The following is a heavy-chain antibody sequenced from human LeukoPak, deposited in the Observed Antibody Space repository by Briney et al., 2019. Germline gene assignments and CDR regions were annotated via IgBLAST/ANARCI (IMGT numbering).Heavy chain of an antibody. J-gene: IGHJ3*02. D-gene: IGHD1-14*01. CDR1: GYTFTSYD. CDR2: MNPNSGNT. Sequence: ASVKVSCKASGYTFTSYDINWVRQATGQGLEWMGWMNPNSGNTGYALKFQGRVTMTRNTSISTAYMELSSLRSEDTAVYYCAFRTDMEAFDIWGQGTMVTVSS. CDR3: AFRTDMEAFDI. V-gene: IGHV1-8*01.